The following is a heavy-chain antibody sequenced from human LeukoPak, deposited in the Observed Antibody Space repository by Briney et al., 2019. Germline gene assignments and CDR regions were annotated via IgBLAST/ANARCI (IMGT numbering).Heavy chain of an antibody. D-gene: IGHD5-18*01. V-gene: IGHV1-69*13. CDR1: GGTFSSYA. CDR2: IIPIFGTA. J-gene: IGHJ6*02. CDR3: ANRGYSYGYYYYGMDV. Sequence: SVKVSCKASGGTFSSYAISWVRQAPRQGLEWMGGIIPIFGTANYAQKFQGRVTITADESTSTAYMELSSLRSEDTAVYYCANRGYSYGYYYYGMDVWGQGTTVTVSS.